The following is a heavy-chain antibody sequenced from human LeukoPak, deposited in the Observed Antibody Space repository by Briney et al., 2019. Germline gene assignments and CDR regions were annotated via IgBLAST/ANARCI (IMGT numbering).Heavy chain of an antibody. CDR3: AKGPHPYCTNGVCYTPEYYFDY. J-gene: IGHJ4*02. CDR2: ISYDGSNK. CDR1: GFTFSSYG. V-gene: IGHV3-30*18. D-gene: IGHD2-8*01. Sequence: GRSLRLSCAASGFTFSSYGMHWVRQAPGKGLEWVAVISYDGSNKYYADSVKGRFTISRDNSKNTLYLQMNSLRAEDTAVHYCAKGPHPYCTNGVCYTPEYYFDYWGQGTLVTVSS.